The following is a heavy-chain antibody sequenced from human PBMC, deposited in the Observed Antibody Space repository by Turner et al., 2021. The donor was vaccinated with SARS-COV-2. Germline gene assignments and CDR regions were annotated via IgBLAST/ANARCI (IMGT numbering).Heavy chain of an antibody. CDR2: IWNDGSNK. D-gene: IGHD6-19*01. V-gene: IGHV3-33*01. Sequence: QVQLVASGGGVVQPVRSLSLSCEASGFTFSNHGRHWARQAPGKGLEWVTIIWNDGSNKYYTDSVRGRFTISRDNSKNTLYLQMNSLRAEDTAVYYCARGCGGSSGCFLIDYWGQGTLVTVSS. CDR1: GFTFSNHG. J-gene: IGHJ4*02. CDR3: ARGCGGSSGCFLIDY.